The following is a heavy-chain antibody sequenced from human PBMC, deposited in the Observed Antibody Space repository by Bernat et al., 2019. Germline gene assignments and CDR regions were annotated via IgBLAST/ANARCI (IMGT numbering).Heavy chain of an antibody. J-gene: IGHJ3*01. Sequence: ELQLLESWGGLVQPGGSLRLSCAASGFTFSSYAMSWVRQAPGKGLEWVSAISGSGGSTYYADSVKGRFTISRDNSKNTLYLQMNSLRAEDTAVYYCASRLGYCSSTSCAPWGQGTMVTVSS. V-gene: IGHV3-23*01. CDR3: ASRLGYCSSTSCAP. CDR2: ISGSGGST. CDR1: GFTFSSYA. D-gene: IGHD2-2*01.